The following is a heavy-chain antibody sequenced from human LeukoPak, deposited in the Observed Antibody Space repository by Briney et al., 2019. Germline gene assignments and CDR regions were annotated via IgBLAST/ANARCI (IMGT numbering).Heavy chain of an antibody. D-gene: IGHD4-17*01. Sequence: GGSLRVSCAASGFTLSSYAMSWVRQAPGKGLEWVSVMSGSGGSTYYADSVKGRFTISRDNSKNTLYLQMNSLRAEDTAVYYCAKEIYGDSTGGRFQHWGQGTLVTVSS. CDR1: GFTLSSYA. CDR2: MSGSGGST. V-gene: IGHV3-23*01. J-gene: IGHJ1*01. CDR3: AKEIYGDSTGGRFQH.